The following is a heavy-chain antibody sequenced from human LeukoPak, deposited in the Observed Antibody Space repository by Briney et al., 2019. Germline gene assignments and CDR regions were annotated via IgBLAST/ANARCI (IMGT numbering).Heavy chain of an antibody. CDR1: GYSFTNYW. J-gene: IGHJ2*01. V-gene: IGHV5-51*01. D-gene: IGHD6-6*01. CDR3: ARLRQYSSSPYWYFDV. Sequence: GESLKISCMGSGYSFTNYWIGWVRQMPGKGLEWMGIISPGDSDIRYSPSFEGQVTISADKSISTAYLQWGSLKASDTAMFYCARLRQYSSSPYWYFDVWGRGTLVTVSS. CDR2: ISPGDSDI.